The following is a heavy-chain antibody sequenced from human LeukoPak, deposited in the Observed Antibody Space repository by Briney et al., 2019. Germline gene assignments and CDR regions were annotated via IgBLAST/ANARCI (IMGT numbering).Heavy chain of an antibody. CDR2: ISAYNGNT. CDR1: GYTFTIYG. CDR3: ARGDSSGYSISGDY. Sequence: ASVTVSFKASGYTFTIYGISWVRQAPGQGGEGMGWISAYNGNTNYAQKLQGRVTMTTETSTSTVYMELSSLRSEDTPVYYCARGDSSGYSISGDYWGQGTLVTVSS. J-gene: IGHJ4*02. V-gene: IGHV1-18*01. D-gene: IGHD3-22*01.